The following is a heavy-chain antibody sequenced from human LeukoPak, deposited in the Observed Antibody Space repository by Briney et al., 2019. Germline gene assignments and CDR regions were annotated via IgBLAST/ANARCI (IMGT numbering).Heavy chain of an antibody. Sequence: SETLSLTCAVYGGSFSGYYWSWIRQPPGKGLEWIGEINHSGSTNYNPSPKSRVTISVDTSKNQFSLKLSSVTAADTAVYYCARRSPYNWFDPWGQGTLVTVSS. CDR3: ARRSPYNWFDP. CDR1: GGSFSGYY. D-gene: IGHD1-26*01. CDR2: INHSGST. J-gene: IGHJ5*02. V-gene: IGHV4-34*01.